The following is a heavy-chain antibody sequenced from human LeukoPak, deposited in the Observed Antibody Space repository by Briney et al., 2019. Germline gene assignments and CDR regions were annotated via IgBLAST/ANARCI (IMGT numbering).Heavy chain of an antibody. D-gene: IGHD6-19*01. CDR2: IYYSGST. V-gene: IGHV4-39*01. CDR1: GGSISSSSYY. Sequence: PSETLSLTCTVSGGSISSSSYYWGWIRQSPGKGLEWIGSIYYSGSTYYNPSLKSRATISVDTSKNQFSLKLSSVTAADTAVYYCARPMYSSGWYNWFDPWGQGTLVTVSS. J-gene: IGHJ5*02. CDR3: ARPMYSSGWYNWFDP.